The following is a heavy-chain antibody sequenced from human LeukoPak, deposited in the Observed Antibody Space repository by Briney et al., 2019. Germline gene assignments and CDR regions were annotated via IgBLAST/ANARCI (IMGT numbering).Heavy chain of an antibody. CDR3: ARQGDYGDYVHY. CDR1: GGSISSYY. Sequence: PSETLPLTCTVSGGSISSYYWSWIRQPPGKGLEWIGYIYYSGSTNCDPSLKSRVTISVDTSKNQFSLKLSSVTAADTAVYYCARQGDYGDYVHYWGQGTLVTVSS. CDR2: IYYSGST. D-gene: IGHD4-17*01. V-gene: IGHV4-59*01. J-gene: IGHJ4*02.